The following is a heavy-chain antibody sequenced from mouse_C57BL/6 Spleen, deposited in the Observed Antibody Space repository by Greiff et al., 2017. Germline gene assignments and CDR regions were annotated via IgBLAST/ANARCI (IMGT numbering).Heavy chain of an antibody. J-gene: IGHJ2*01. CDR3: ARQRNYYFDY. CDR1: GFTFSSYT. CDR2: ISGGGGNT. Sequence: EVHLVESGGGLVKPGGSLKLSCAASGFTFSSYTMSWVRQTPEKRLEWVATISGGGGNTYYPDSVKGRFTISRDNAKNTLYLQMSSLRSEDTALYYCARQRNYYFDYWGQGTTLTVSS. V-gene: IGHV5-9*01.